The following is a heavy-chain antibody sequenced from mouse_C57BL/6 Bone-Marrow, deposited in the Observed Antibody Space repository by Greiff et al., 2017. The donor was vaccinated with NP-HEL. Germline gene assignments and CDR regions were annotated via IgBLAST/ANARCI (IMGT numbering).Heavy chain of an antibody. CDR2: IYPRSGNT. Sequence: VKLQESGAELARPGASVKLSCKASGYTFTSYGISWVKQRPGQGLEWIGEIYPRSGNTYYNEKFKGKATLTADKSSSTAYMELRSLTSEDSAVYFCARWGLRFDYWGQGTTLTVSS. D-gene: IGHD2-4*01. CDR3: ARWGLRFDY. CDR1: GYTFTSYG. V-gene: IGHV1-81*01. J-gene: IGHJ2*01.